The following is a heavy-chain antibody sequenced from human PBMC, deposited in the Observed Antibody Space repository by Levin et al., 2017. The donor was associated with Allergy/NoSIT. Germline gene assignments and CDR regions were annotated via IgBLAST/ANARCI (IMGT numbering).Heavy chain of an antibody. J-gene: IGHJ6*03. CDR2: IKQDGSEK. Sequence: GGSLRLSCAASGFTFSSYWMSWVRQAPGKGLEWVANIKQDGSEKYYVDSVKGRFTISRDNAKNSLYLQMNSLRAEDTAVYYCARGLGAAADIYYYYMDVWGKGTTVTVSS. CDR1: GFTFSSYW. CDR3: ARGLGAAADIYYYYMDV. D-gene: IGHD6-13*01. V-gene: IGHV3-7*01.